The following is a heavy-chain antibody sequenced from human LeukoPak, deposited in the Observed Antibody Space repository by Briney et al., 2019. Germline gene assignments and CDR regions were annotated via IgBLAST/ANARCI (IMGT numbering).Heavy chain of an antibody. V-gene: IGHV3-66*01. CDR3: ARDKRPNYYGSGSLDY. CDR2: IYSGGST. J-gene: IGHJ4*02. CDR1: GFTVSSNY. Sequence: GGSLRLSCAASGFTVSSNYMSWVRQAPGKGLEWVSVIYSGGSTYYADSVKGRFTISRDNSKDTLYLQMNSLRAEDTAVYYCARDKRPNYYGSGSLDYWGQGTLVTVSS. D-gene: IGHD3-10*01.